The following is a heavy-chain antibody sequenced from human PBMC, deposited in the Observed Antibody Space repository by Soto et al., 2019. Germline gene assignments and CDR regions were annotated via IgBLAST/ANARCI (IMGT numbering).Heavy chain of an antibody. D-gene: IGHD3-3*01. CDR1: GYSFTSYW. CDR2: IYPGDSDT. CDR3: ARHPTYYDFWSGYYTDWFDP. Sequence: GESLKISCKGSGYSFTSYWIGWVRQMPGKGLEWMGIIYPGDSDTRYSPSFQGQVTISADKSISTAYLQWSSLKASDTAMYYCARHPTYYDFWSGYYTDWFDPWGQGTLVTV. J-gene: IGHJ5*02. V-gene: IGHV5-51*01.